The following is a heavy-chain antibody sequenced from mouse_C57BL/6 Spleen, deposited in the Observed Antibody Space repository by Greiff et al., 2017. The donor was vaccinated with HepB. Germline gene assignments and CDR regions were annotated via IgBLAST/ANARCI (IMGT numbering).Heavy chain of an antibody. CDR3: AKYGSSSFYAMDY. CDR2: IHPNSGST. J-gene: IGHJ4*01. CDR1: GYTFTSYW. V-gene: IGHV1-64*01. Sequence: VQLQQSGAELVKPGASVKLSCKASGYTFTSYWMHWVKQRPGQGLEWIGMIHPNSGSTNYNEKFKSKATLTVDKSSSTAYMQLSSLTSEDSAVFYCAKYGSSSFYAMDYWGQGTSVTVSS. D-gene: IGHD1-1*01.